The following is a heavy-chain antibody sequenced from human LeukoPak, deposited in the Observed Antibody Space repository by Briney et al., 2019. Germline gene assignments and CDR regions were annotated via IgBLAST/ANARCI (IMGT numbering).Heavy chain of an antibody. D-gene: IGHD3-9*01. CDR2: ISWNSGSI. Sequence: GGSLRLSCAASGFTFDDYAMHWVRQAPGKGLEWVSGISWNSGSIGCADSVKGRFTISRDNAKNSLYLQMNSLRAEDTALYYCAKDIGDILTGFGAFDIWGQGTMVTVSS. CDR1: GFTFDDYA. V-gene: IGHV3-9*01. CDR3: AKDIGDILTGFGAFDI. J-gene: IGHJ3*02.